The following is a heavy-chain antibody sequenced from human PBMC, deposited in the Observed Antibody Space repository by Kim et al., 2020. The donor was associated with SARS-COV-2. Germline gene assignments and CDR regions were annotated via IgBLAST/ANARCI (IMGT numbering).Heavy chain of an antibody. Sequence: SETLSLTCTVSGHPITSDYFWGWIRQSPGKGLEWLGSIYQSGTTYYNPSLKSRVTISIDTSKSQFSLRLNSVTAADTAVYYCTGKYYYDSRGYYYADWWGQGTLITVSS. D-gene: IGHD3-22*01. V-gene: IGHV4-38-2*02. CDR3: TGKYYYDSRGYYYADW. CDR1: GHPITSDYF. J-gene: IGHJ4*02. CDR2: IYQSGTT.